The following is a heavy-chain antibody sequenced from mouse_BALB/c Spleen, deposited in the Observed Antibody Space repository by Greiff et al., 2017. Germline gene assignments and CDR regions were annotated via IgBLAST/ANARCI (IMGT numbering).Heavy chain of an antibody. CDR3: ARGYYGNPRFAY. CDR2: IDPFNGGT. Sequence: EVQLQQSGPELMKPGASVKISCKASGYSFTSYYMHWVKQSHGKSLEWIGYIDPFNGGTSYNQKFKGKATLTVDKSSSTAYMHLSSLTSEDSAVYYCARGYYGNPRFAYWGQGTLVTVSA. D-gene: IGHD2-1*01. V-gene: IGHV1-28*01. J-gene: IGHJ3*01. CDR1: GYSFTSYY.